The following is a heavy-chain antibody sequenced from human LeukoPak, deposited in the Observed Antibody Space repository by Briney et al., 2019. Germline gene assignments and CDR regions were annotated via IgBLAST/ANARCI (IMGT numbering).Heavy chain of an antibody. D-gene: IGHD5-12*01. CDR2: IYYSGST. V-gene: IGHV4-59*01. Sequence: SETLSLTCTVSGGSISSYYWSWIRQPPGKGLEWIGYIYYSGSTNCNPSLKSRVTISVDTSKNQFSLKLSSVTAADTAVYYCARDLGVVATRDDAFDIWGQGTMVTVSS. J-gene: IGHJ3*02. CDR1: GGSISSYY. CDR3: ARDLGVVATRDDAFDI.